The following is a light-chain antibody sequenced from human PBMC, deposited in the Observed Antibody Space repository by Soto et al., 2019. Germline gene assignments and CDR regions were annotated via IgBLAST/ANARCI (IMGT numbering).Light chain of an antibody. J-gene: IGLJ1*01. Sequence: QSVLAQPASVSGSPGQSITISCAGTSSDLGAYKYVSWYQQHPDKAPKLILYEVSRRPSGVCNRFSGSKSGNTASLTISGLLAEDEADYSCSSSTHTSTLVFGTGTKV. V-gene: IGLV2-14*03. CDR2: EVS. CDR1: SSDLGAYKY. CDR3: SSSTHTSTLV.